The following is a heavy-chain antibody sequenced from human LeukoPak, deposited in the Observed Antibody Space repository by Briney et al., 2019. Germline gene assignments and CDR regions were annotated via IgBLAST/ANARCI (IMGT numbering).Heavy chain of an antibody. CDR1: GYSISRGHY. Sequence: PSETLSLTCTVSGYSISRGHYWGWIRQPPGKGLEWIGSIYPGGSTYYNSSLKIRVTISVDTSKNQFSLKLSSVTAADTAVYYCARSPGRRGIAATEGGLRFNYWGQGTLVTVSS. V-gene: IGHV4-38-2*02. D-gene: IGHD6-13*01. CDR2: IYPGGST. J-gene: IGHJ4*02. CDR3: ARSPGRRGIAATEGGLRFNY.